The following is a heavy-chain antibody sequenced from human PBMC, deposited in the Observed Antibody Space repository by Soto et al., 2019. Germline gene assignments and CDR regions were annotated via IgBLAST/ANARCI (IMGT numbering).Heavy chain of an antibody. CDR1: GFTFSSYA. Sequence: GGSLRLSCAASGFTFSSYAMHWVRQAPGKGLEWVAVISYDGSNKYYADSVKGRFTISRDNSKNTLYLQMNSLRAEDTAVYYCARDGDELGIVYYYYGMDAWGQGTAVTVSS. CDR3: ARDGDELGIVYYYYGMDA. CDR2: ISYDGSNK. J-gene: IGHJ6*02. D-gene: IGHD7-27*01. V-gene: IGHV3-30-3*01.